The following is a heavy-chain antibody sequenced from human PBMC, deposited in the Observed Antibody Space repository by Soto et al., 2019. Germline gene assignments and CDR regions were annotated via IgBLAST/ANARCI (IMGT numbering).Heavy chain of an antibody. V-gene: IGHV3-30*18. J-gene: IGHJ4*02. CDR1: GFTFSSYG. CDR2: ISYDGSNK. CDR3: AKDRYDSSGKYYFDY. Sequence: HPGGSLRLSCAASGFTFSSYGMHWVRQAPGKGLEWVAVISYDGSNKYYADSVKGRFTISRDNSKNTLYLQMNSLRAEDTAVYYCAKDRYDSSGKYYFDYWGQGTLVTVSS. D-gene: IGHD3-22*01.